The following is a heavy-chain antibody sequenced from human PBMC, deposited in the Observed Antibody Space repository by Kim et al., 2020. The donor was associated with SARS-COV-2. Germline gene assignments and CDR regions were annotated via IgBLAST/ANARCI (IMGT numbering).Heavy chain of an antibody. CDR2: IYYSGST. CDR3: ARDRFYSRSSQGEFDY. CDR1: GGSISSSSYY. Sequence: SETLSLTCTVSGGSISSSSYYWGWIRQPPGKGLEWIGSIYYSGSTYYNPSLKSPVTISVDTSKNQFSLKLSSVTAADTAVYYCARDRFYSRSSQGEFDYWGQETLVTVSS. V-gene: IGHV4-39*07. J-gene: IGHJ4*02. D-gene: IGHD6-13*01.